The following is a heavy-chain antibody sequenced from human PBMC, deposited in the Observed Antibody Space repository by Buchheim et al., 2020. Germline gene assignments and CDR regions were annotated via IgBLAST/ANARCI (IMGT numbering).Heavy chain of an antibody. V-gene: IGHV3-30*04. D-gene: IGHD3-22*01. CDR2: ISYDGSNK. Sequence: QVQLVESGGGAVQPGRSLRLSCAASGFTFSSYAMHWVRQAPGKGLEWVAVISYDGSNKYYADSVKGRFTIYRDNSKKTMDLQMNSLRAEHTAVYYCAREYYDSSGYAFDTWGQGT. CDR3: AREYYDSSGYAFDT. CDR1: GFTFSSYA. J-gene: IGHJ3*02.